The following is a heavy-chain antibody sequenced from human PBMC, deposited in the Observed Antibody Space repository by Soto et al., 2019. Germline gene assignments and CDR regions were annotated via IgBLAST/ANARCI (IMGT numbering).Heavy chain of an antibody. V-gene: IGHV4-59*01. CDR2: IYYSGST. D-gene: IGHD3-16*02. CDR1: GGSLSSYY. Sequence: SETLSLTCTVSGGSLSSYYWSWIRQPPGKGLEWIGYIYYSGSTNYNPSLKSRVTISVDTSKNQFSLKLSSVTAADTAVYYCARSLRQSYYYYYMAVWGKGTTVTGSS. J-gene: IGHJ6*03. CDR3: ARSLRQSYYYYYMAV.